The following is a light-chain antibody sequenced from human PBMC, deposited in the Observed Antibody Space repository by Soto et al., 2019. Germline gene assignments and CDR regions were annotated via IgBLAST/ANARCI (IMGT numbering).Light chain of an antibody. CDR2: GAS. V-gene: IGKV3-15*01. Sequence: EIVMTQSPATLSVSLGERATLSCRASQSISSNLAWYQQKPGQAPRLLIYGASTRATGIPDRFSGSGSGTDVTLTISSLQPEEFATYYCQQLNSYPWTFGQGTKVDI. CDR3: QQLNSYPWT. CDR1: QSISSN. J-gene: IGKJ1*01.